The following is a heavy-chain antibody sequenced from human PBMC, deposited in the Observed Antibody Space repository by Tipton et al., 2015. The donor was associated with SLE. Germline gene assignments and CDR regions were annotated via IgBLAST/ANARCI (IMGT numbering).Heavy chain of an antibody. Sequence: SLRLSCAASGFTLSSYAMTWVRQAPGKGLEWVSVIYSDGSGAGTFYADSVKGRFTVSRDSSKNTVYLQMNSLRDEDTAVYHCTKGAHLDDWGQGTLVTVSS. CDR1: GFTLSSYA. CDR2: IYSDGSGAGT. J-gene: IGHJ4*02. CDR3: TKGAHLDD. V-gene: IGHV3-23*03. D-gene: IGHD3-16*01.